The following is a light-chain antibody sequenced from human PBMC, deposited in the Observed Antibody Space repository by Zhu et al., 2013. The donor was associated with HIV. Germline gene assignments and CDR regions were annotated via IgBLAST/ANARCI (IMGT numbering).Light chain of an antibody. J-gene: IGKJ3*01. CDR3: QHRSSGPFS. CDR1: QTVYTY. CDR2: EAS. Sequence: EIVLTQSPGTLSLSPGERATLSCRASQTVYTYLAWFQHKPGQSPRLLIYEASNRAPGIPARFSGSGSGADFTLTINSVETDDLAVYYCQHRSSGPFSFGPGTKVDSK. V-gene: IGKV3-11*01.